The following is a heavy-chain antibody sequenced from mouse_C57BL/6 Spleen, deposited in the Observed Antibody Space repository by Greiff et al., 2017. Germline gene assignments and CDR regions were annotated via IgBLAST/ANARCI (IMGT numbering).Heavy chain of an antibody. CDR3: ARDCDYDVSAMDY. D-gene: IGHD2-4*01. J-gene: IGHJ4*01. CDR1: GYTFTSYW. V-gene: IGHV1-53*01. CDR2: INPSNGGT. Sequence: VKLKQPGTELVKPGASVKLSCKASGYTFTSYWMHWVKQRPGQGLEWIGNINPSNGGTNYNEKFKSKATLTVDKSSSTAYMQLSSLTSEDSAVYYCARDCDYDVSAMDYWGQGTSVTVSS.